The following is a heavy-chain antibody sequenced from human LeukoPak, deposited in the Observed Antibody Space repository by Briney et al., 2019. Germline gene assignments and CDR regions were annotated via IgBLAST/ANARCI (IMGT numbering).Heavy chain of an antibody. D-gene: IGHD1-1*01. CDR1: GFTFSNAW. V-gene: IGHV3-15*01. CDR3: TTIGGRYNWNDGHYFDY. J-gene: IGHJ4*02. CDR2: IKSKTDGGTT. Sequence: GGSLRLSCAASGFTFSNAWMSWVRQAPGKGREWVGRIKSKTDGGTTDYAAPVKGRFTISRDDSKNTLYLQMNSLKTEDTAVYYCTTIGGRYNWNDGHYFDYWGQGTLVTVSS.